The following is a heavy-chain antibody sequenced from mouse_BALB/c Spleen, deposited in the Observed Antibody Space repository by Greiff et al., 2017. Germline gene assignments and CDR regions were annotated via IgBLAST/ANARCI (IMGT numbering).Heavy chain of an antibody. CDR3: TRGLTTVVRVYFDY. D-gene: IGHD1-1*01. J-gene: IGHJ2*01. CDR1: GYTFTSYW. Sequence: VQLQQPGAELVRPGASVKLSCKASGYTFTSYWINWVKQRPGQGLEWIGNIYPSDSYTNYNQKFKDKATLTVDKSSSTAYMQLSSPTSEDSAVYYCTRGLTTVVRVYFDYWGQGTTLTVSS. CDR2: IYPSDSYT. V-gene: IGHV1-69*02.